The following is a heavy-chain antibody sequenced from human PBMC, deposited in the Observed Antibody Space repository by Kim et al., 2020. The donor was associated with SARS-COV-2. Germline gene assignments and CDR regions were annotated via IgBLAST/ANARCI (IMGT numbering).Heavy chain of an antibody. CDR3: TTDKGGWYRGGY. D-gene: IGHD6-19*01. Sequence: DYAAPVKGRFTISRDESKNTLYLQMTSLKTEDTAVYYCTTDKGGWYRGGYWGQGTLVTVSS. V-gene: IGHV3-15*01. J-gene: IGHJ4*02.